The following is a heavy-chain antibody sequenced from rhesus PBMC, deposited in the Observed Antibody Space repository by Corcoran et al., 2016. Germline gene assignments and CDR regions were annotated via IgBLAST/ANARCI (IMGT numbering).Heavy chain of an antibody. CDR3: ASPPSIAAAGAMYAFDF. CDR2: IYGSGGST. CDR1: GGSISSSNW. Sequence: QVQLQESGPAVVKPSETLSLTCAVSGGSISSSNWWSWIRQSPGKGLEWMGGIYGSGGSTEYNPSLKSRVTISIDTSKNQFSLKLSSVTAADTAVYYCASPPSIAAAGAMYAFDFWGQGLRVTVSS. V-gene: IGHV4-93*02. D-gene: IGHD6-25*01. J-gene: IGHJ3*01.